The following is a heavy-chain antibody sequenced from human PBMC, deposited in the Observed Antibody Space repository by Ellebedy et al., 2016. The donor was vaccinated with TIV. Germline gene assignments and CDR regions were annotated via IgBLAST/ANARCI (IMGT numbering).Heavy chain of an antibody. V-gene: IGHV3-74*01. CDR1: GFSISSHR. Sequence: GESLKISCAASGFSISSHRMHSVRQAAGKGLVWVSHISNDGSDTSYADSVKGRFIISRDNAENTLDLQMSSLRVEDTGLYYCARHYGGHGFDIWGQGTMVTVSP. D-gene: IGHD3-16*01. J-gene: IGHJ3*02. CDR3: ARHYGGHGFDI. CDR2: ISNDGSDT.